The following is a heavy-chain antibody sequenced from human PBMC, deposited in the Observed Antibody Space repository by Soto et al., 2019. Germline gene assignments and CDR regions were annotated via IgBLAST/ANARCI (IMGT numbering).Heavy chain of an antibody. CDR2: IKEDGNEK. J-gene: IGHJ3*02. D-gene: IGHD2-15*01. CDR1: GFTFSRYW. CDR3: ARDLDQGCSGGSCYSTGAFDI. V-gene: IGHV3-7*01. Sequence: EVQLVASGGGLVQPGGSLRLSCAASGFTFSRYWMSWVRRAPGKGLEWVANIKEDGNEKYYVDSVKGRFTISRDNAKNSLYLQMNSLRAEDTAVYYCARDLDQGCSGGSCYSTGAFDIWGQGTVVTVSS.